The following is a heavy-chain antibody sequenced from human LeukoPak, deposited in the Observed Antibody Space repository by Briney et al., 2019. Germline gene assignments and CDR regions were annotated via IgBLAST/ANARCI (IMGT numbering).Heavy chain of an antibody. CDR2: IYPGDCDT. J-gene: IGHJ2*01. CDR1: GYSFTSYW. CDR3: VRHFHPAETTGGYFDL. Sequence: GESLKISFQGSGYSFTSYWIGWGRPMPGKGVGGMEIIYPGDCDTRYSPSFQGQVTISADQSISTAYLQWSSLKASDTAMYYCVRHFHPAETTGGYFDLFGRGTLVTVSS. D-gene: IGHD4-17*01. V-gene: IGHV5-51*01.